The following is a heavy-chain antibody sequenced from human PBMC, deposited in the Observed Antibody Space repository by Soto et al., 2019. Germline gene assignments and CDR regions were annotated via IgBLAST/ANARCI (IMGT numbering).Heavy chain of an antibody. CDR2: IYYSGST. CDR3: ARVREQWLAFDY. V-gene: IGHV4-61*01. Sequence: PSETLSLTCTVSGGSVSSGSYYWSWIRQPPGKGLEWIGYIYYSGSTNYNPSLKSRVTISVDTSKNQFSLKLSSVTAADTAVYYCARVREQWLAFDYWGQGTLVTVSS. J-gene: IGHJ4*02. D-gene: IGHD6-19*01. CDR1: GGSVSSGSYY.